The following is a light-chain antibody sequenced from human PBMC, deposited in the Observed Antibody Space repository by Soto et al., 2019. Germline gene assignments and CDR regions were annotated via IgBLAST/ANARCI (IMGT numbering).Light chain of an antibody. CDR3: QQANSFPIT. V-gene: IGKV1-12*01. CDR1: QGINNW. Sequence: DIQMTQSPSSVSASVGDRVTITCRASQGINNWLAWYQQKPGKAPRLLIAAAVNLQTGVPSRFSGSGSGTDFTLTISSLQPEDFATYYCQQANSFPITFGQGTRLEMK. J-gene: IGKJ5*01. CDR2: AAV.